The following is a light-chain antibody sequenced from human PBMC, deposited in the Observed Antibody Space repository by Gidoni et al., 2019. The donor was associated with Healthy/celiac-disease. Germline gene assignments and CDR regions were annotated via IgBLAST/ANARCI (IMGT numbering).Light chain of an antibody. V-gene: IGKV1-9*01. Sequence: IQLNPSAPLLSASVGDRVTITCRASQGISSYLAWYQQKPGKAPKLLIYAASTLQSGVPSRFSCSGSGTGFTLTISSLQPEDFATYYCQQLNSYPRALTFGGGTKVEIK. CDR2: AAS. J-gene: IGKJ4*01. CDR1: QGISSY. CDR3: QQLNSYPRALT.